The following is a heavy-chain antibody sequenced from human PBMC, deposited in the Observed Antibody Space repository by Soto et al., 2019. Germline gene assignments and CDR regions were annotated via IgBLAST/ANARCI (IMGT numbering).Heavy chain of an antibody. Sequence: ASVKVSCKASGYSFSNSGFSWMRPAPGQGLEWMGWISTYNGNTNYAQKFKGRLSMTRDTSTTTAFMELTTLRSDDTAVYYCARDEYNNWRNWLNPGGQGTLVTVSS. J-gene: IGHJ5*02. CDR1: GYSFSNSG. CDR2: ISTYNGNT. D-gene: IGHD1-20*01. CDR3: ARDEYNNWRNWLNP. V-gene: IGHV1-18*01.